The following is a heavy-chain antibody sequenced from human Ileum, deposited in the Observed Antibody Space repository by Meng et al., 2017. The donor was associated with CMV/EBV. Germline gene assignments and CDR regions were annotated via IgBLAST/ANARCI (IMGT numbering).Heavy chain of an antibody. CDR2: IYYSGNT. J-gene: IGHJ4*02. Sequence: VSGGSISSSRYYWGCIRQAPGKGLEWIGNIYYSGNTYYDASLKSRVAISVDTPRNQFSLKLSSVTASDTAVYYCARTSDYYYYFQYWGQGTLVTVSS. V-gene: IGHV4-39*01. CDR1: GGSISSSRYY. D-gene: IGHD3-22*01. CDR3: ARTSDYYYYFQY.